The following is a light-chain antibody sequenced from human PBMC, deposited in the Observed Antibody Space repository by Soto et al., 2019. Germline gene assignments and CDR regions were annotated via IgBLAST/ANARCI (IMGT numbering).Light chain of an antibody. CDR1: SSDVGGYNY. CDR2: DVS. J-gene: IGLJ1*01. V-gene: IGLV2-14*01. Sequence: QSVLTQPASVSGSPGQSITISCTGTSSDVGGYNYVSWYQEHPGKAPKLMIYDVSNRPSGVSNRFSGSKSDNTASLTISGLQAEDEADYYCRSYTSDSTSVFGTGTKVTVL. CDR3: RSYTSDSTSV.